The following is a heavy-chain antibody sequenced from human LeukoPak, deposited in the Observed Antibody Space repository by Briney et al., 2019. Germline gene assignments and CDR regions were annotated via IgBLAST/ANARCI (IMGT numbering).Heavy chain of an antibody. CDR3: AKDLNWGGGY. J-gene: IGHJ4*02. V-gene: IGHV3-48*01. CDR2: ISSSSTTI. Sequence: PGGSLRLSCAASGFTFSDFSMNWVRQAPGKGLQWVSYISSSSTTIYYADSVKGRFTISRDNARNSLYLQMNSLRADDTAIYYCAKDLNWGGGYWGQGTLVTVSS. D-gene: IGHD7-27*01. CDR1: GFTFSDFS.